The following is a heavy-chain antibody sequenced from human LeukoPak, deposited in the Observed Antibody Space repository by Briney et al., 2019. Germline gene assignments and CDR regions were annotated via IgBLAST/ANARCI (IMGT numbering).Heavy chain of an antibody. Sequence: GGSLRLSCAASGFTFSRYSMNWVRQAPGKGLEWVSYISDSVNTIHYADSVKGRFTISRDNAKNSLFLQMNSLRVEDTSVFYCARDQGGYNYGRGYFDYWGRGTLVTVSS. CDR1: GFTFSRYS. V-gene: IGHV3-48*01. D-gene: IGHD5-24*01. J-gene: IGHJ4*02. CDR3: ARDQGGYNYGRGYFDY. CDR2: ISDSVNTI.